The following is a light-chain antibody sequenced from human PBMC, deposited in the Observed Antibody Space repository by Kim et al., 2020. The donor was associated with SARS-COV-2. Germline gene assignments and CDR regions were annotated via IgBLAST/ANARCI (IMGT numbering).Light chain of an antibody. CDR2: RND. J-gene: IGLJ3*02. CDR3: EAWDDSLKGPV. Sequence: QSVLTQPPSASGTPGQTVTISCSGGRSNVGRNYVYWFQYLPGAAPKLLIERNDQRPSGVPARFSGSKSGTSASLAITGLQPEDDADYYCEAWDDSLKGPVFGGGTKVTVL. V-gene: IGLV1-44*01. CDR1: RSNVGRNY.